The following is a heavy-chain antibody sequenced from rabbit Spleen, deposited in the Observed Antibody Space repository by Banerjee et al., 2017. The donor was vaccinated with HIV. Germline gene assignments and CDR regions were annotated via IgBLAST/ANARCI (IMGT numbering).Heavy chain of an antibody. CDR2: IDPIFGIT. J-gene: IGHJ3*01. CDR1: GFGFSSSYY. Sequence: QSLEESGGGLVQPGGSLKLSCTASGFGFSSSYYMCWVRQAPGKGLEWIGYIDPIFGITYFANRAKGLFTISKTSTTTVTLQMTSLTAADTATYFCARDGNNYGLGCVTRLDLWGQVTLVTVS. V-gene: IGHV1S40*01. D-gene: IGHD8-1*01. CDR3: ARDGNNYGLGCVTRLDL.